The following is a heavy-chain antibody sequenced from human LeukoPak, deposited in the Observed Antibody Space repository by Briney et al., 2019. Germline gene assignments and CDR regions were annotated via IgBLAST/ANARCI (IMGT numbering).Heavy chain of an antibody. D-gene: IGHD5-24*01. CDR2: IYPGDSAT. V-gene: IGHV5-51*01. CDR1: GYSFTSYW. Sequence: GESLKISCKGSGYSFTSYWSGGVRQMPGKVLEWMGIIYPGDSATRSSPSFQGKVTISADKSIRAAYLQWSSLKASDTAMYYCARRGGYSDYWGQGTLVTVSS. J-gene: IGHJ4*02. CDR3: ARRGGYSDY.